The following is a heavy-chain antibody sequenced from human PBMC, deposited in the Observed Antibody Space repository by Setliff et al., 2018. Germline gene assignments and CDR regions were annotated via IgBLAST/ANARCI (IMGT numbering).Heavy chain of an antibody. V-gene: IGHV1-18*01. CDR3: ARINFYVSSGYYYAPDY. J-gene: IGHJ4*02. CDR1: GYTFTNYG. Sequence: VASVKVSCKTSGYTFTNYGITWVRQAPGQGLEWMGWINNYSFKTNYPQKFLGRVTVTTDTSTGTAYMELGSLTSDDTALYYCARINFYVSSGYYYAPDYWGQGTLVTVSS. D-gene: IGHD3-22*01. CDR2: INNYSFKT.